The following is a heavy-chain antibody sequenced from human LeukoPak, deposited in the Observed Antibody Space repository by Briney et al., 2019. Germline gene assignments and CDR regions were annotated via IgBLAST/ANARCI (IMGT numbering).Heavy chain of an antibody. CDR2: INPNSGGT. Sequence: ASVKVSCKASGYTFTGYYMHWVRQAPRQGLEWMGWINPNSGGTNYAQKFQGRVTMTRDTSISTAYMELSRLRSDDTAVFYCARGSQSAAAASDYWGQGTLVTVSS. CDR1: GYTFTGYY. J-gene: IGHJ4*02. D-gene: IGHD6-13*01. CDR3: ARGSQSAAAASDY. V-gene: IGHV1-2*02.